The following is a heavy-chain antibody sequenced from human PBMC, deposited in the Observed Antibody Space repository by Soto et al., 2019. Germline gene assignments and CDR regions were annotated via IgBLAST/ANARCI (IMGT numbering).Heavy chain of an antibody. J-gene: IGHJ4*02. V-gene: IGHV4-39*01. D-gene: IGHD3-22*01. CDR1: GGSISSSSYY. Sequence: QMQLQESGPGLVKPSETLSLTCTVSGGSISSSSYYWGWIRQPPGQGLEWLGTIYSLGNTYYNPSLKILVTISVDKSKSQLFLKMSSVTAPDTAVYYCARQIYDSSGYYYAYWGQGTLVTVSS. CDR3: ARQIYDSSGYYYAY. CDR2: IYSLGNT.